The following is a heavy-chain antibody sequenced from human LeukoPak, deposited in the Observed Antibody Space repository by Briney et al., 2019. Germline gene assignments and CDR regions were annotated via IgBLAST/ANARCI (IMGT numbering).Heavy chain of an antibody. J-gene: IGHJ4*02. V-gene: IGHV4-59*01. CDR1: GGSISSYY. CDR3: AREGRAYYYDSSGYYRVFDY. CDR2: IYYSGST. Sequence: PSETLSLTCTVSGGSISSYYWSWIRQPPGKGLEWIGYIYYSGSTNYNPSLKRRGTISVDTSKNQFSLKLSSVTAADTAVYYCAREGRAYYYDSSGYYRVFDYWGQGTLVTVSS. D-gene: IGHD3-22*01.